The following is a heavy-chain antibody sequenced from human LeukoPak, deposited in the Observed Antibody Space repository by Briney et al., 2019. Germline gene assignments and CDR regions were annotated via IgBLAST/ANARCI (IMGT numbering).Heavy chain of an antibody. CDR2: IYYSGST. CDR3: ARAEMRLGYCSGGSCYGGYYFYMDV. CDR1: GGSITSYY. J-gene: IGHJ6*03. D-gene: IGHD2-15*01. V-gene: IGHV4-59*01. Sequence: PSETLSLTCTVSGGSITSYYWSWIRQPPGKGLEWIGYIYYSGSTNYNPSLKSRVTISVDTSKSQFSLKLSSVTAADTAVYYCARAEMRLGYCSGGSCYGGYYFYMDVWGKGTTVTISS.